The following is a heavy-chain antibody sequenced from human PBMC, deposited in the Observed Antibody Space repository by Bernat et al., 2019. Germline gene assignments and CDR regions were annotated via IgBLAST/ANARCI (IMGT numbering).Heavy chain of an antibody. CDR1: GFTVSNY. CDR3: AKDRGTMIVVVPPDY. J-gene: IGHJ4*02. Sequence: EVQLVESGGGLIQPGGSLRLSCAVSGFTVSNYMSWVRQAPGKGLEWVSVISGSGGSTYYADSVKGRFTISRDNSKNTLYLQMNSLRAEDTAVYYCAKDRGTMIVVVPPDYWGQGTLVTVSS. D-gene: IGHD3-22*01. CDR2: ISGSGGST. V-gene: IGHV3-23*04.